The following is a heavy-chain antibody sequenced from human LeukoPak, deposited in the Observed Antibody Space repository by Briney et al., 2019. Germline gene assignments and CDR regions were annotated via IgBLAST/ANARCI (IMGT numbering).Heavy chain of an antibody. CDR2: ISYDGSNK. D-gene: IGHD3-22*01. Sequence: GGSLRLSCAASGFTFSSYAMHRVRQAPGKGLEWVAVISYDGSNKYYADSVKGRFTISRDNSKNTLYLQMNSLRAEDTAVYYCARESTYYYDSMAFDYWGQGTLVTVSS. V-gene: IGHV3-30-3*01. CDR3: ARESTYYYDSMAFDY. J-gene: IGHJ4*02. CDR1: GFTFSSYA.